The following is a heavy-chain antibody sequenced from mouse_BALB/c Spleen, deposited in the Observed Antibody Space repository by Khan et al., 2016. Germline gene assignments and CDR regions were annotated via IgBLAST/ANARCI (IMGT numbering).Heavy chain of an antibody. D-gene: IGHD2-3*01. Sequence: EVKLVESGGGLVKPGGSLKLSCAASGFTFSDYFMNWVRQTPEKRLEWVATISEGSSYTYYLDSVKGRFTISRDNAKNNLYLQMSSLKPEDTAMYYCARGGYYVDYDMDYWGQGTSVTVSS. CDR1: GFTFSDYF. J-gene: IGHJ4*01. V-gene: IGHV5-4*02. CDR2: ISEGSSYT. CDR3: ARGGYYVDYDMDY.